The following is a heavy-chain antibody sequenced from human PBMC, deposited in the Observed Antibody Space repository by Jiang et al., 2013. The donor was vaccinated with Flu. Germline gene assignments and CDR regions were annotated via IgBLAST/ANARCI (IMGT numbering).Heavy chain of an antibody. CDR3: ARETYYSTSGSFYPSY. V-gene: IGHV6-1*01. D-gene: IGHD3-10*01. J-gene: IGHJ4*02. CDR2: TYYRSKWYN. CDR1: GDSVSSDSGA. Sequence: SQTLSLTCAISGDSVSSDSGAWNWIRQSPSRGLEWLGRTYYRSKWYNDYAVSVKSRITINPDTSKNQFSLQLSSVTPADTAMYYCARETYYSTSGSFYPSYWGQGSLVTVSS.